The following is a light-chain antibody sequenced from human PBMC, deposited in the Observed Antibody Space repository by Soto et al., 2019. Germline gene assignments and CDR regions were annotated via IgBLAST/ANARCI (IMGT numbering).Light chain of an antibody. CDR2: EVS. V-gene: IGLV2-8*01. CDR3: SSYAGTNIV. J-gene: IGLJ1*01. Sequence: QSVLTQPPSASGSPGQSVTISCTGTSSDVGAYNYVSWYQQHPGKAPKVMIYEVSKRPSGVPDRFSGSKSGNTASLTVSGLQAEDEAEYYCSSYAGTNIVFXTGTKVTVL. CDR1: SSDVGAYNY.